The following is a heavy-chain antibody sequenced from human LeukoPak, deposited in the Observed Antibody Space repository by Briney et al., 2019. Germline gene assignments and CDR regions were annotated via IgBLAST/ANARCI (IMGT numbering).Heavy chain of an antibody. CDR3: ARDSSRYHDAFDI. CDR2: ISSSSSYI. D-gene: IGHD6-19*01. V-gene: IGHV3-21*01. Sequence: GGSLRFSCAASGFTFSNYSMNWVRQAPGKGLEWVSSISSSSSYIYYADSVKGRFTISRDNAKNSLYLQMNSLRAEDTAVYYCARDSSRYHDAFDIWGQGTMVTVSS. J-gene: IGHJ3*02. CDR1: GFTFSNYS.